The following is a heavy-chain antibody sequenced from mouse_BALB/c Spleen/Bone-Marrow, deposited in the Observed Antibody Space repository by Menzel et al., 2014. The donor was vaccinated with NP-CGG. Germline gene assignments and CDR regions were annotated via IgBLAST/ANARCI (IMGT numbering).Heavy chain of an antibody. V-gene: IGHV5-6-4*01. D-gene: IGHD2-1*01. CDR3: TRDGKGNYDYAMDY. Sequence: EVKVEESGGGLVKPGRSLKLSCAASGFTFSSYTMSWVRQTPEKRLEWVATISSGGSYTYYPDSVKGRFTISRDNAKNTLYLQMSSLKSEDTAMYYCTRDGKGNYDYAMDYWGQGTSVTVSS. CDR2: ISSGGSYT. J-gene: IGHJ4*01. CDR1: GFTFSSYT.